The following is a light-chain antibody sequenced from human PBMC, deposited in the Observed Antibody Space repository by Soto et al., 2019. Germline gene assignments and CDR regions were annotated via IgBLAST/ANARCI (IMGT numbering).Light chain of an antibody. Sequence: QPVPTQPASMSGSPGKSSTISFTRTNSDVGSYNNLVSWYQQHPGKAPKAMIYEVNKRPSGVSNRFSGSKSGNTASLTISGLQAEDEADYYCCSYTHGNTFFGSGTKATVL. CDR3: CSYTHGNTF. CDR2: EVN. CDR1: NSDVGSYNNL. V-gene: IGLV2-23*02. J-gene: IGLJ1*01.